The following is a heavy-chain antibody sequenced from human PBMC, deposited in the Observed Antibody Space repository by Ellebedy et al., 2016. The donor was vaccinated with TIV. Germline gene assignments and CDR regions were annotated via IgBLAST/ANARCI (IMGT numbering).Heavy chain of an antibody. CDR3: ARTTYYYDISVPNWFDP. J-gene: IGHJ5*02. V-gene: IGHV4-30-2*01. CDR1: GGSISSVGYS. CDR2: IYHSGST. D-gene: IGHD3-22*01. Sequence: SETLSLXXAVSGGSISSVGYSWSWIRQPPGKGLEWIGYIYHSGSTYYNPSLRSRVTMSVDRSKNQFSLKLTSVTAADTAVYYCARTTYYYDISVPNWFDPWGQGTLVTVSS.